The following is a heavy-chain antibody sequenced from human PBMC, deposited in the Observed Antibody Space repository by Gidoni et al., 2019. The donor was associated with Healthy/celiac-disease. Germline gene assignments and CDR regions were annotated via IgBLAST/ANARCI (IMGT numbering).Heavy chain of an antibody. CDR2: ISYDGSNK. CDR3: AREGDYGNFDY. D-gene: IGHD4-17*01. Sequence: QVQPVESGGGVVQPGRSPRLSCAASGLTFSSYAMHWVRQAPGKGLEWVAVISYDGSNKYYADSVKGRFTISRDNSKNTLYLQMNSLRAEDTAVYYCAREGDYGNFDYWGQGTLVTVSS. J-gene: IGHJ4*02. CDR1: GLTFSSYA. V-gene: IGHV3-30-3*01.